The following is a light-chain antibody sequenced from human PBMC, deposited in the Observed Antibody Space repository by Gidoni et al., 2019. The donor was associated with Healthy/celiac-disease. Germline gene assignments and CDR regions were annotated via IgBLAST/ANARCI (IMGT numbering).Light chain of an antibody. Sequence: DIQMTPSPSSLSASVGDRVTITCRASQGISNHLVWYQQKPGKVPTLLIYAASTLQSGVPSRFSGSGSGTDFTLTISSLQPEDVATYYCQKYNSSPPLTFGPGTKVEIK. CDR2: AAS. V-gene: IGKV1-27*01. J-gene: IGKJ3*01. CDR3: QKYNSSPPLT. CDR1: QGISNH.